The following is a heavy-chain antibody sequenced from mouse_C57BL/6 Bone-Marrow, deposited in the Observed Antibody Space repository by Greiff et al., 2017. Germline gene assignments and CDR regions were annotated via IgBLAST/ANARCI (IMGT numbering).Heavy chain of an antibody. CDR1: GYTFTSYW. CDR3: ARGGDGFAY. Sequence: VQLQQPGAELVRPGTSVKLSCKASGYTFTSYWMHWVKQRPGQGLEWIGVIDPSDSYTNYNQKFKGKATLTVDTSSSTAYMQLSSLTSEDSAVYYFARGGDGFAYWGQGTLVTVSA. V-gene: IGHV1-59*01. CDR2: IDPSDSYT. J-gene: IGHJ3*01.